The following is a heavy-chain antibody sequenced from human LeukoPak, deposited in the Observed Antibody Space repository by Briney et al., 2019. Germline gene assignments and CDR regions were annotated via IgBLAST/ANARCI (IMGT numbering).Heavy chain of an antibody. CDR3: GRHSVSSPHYFDY. Sequence: PSETLSLTCTVSGGSINSYYWSWLRQPPGKGLEWIGFIYYSGSTHYNSSLKSRVTISVDTSKNQFSLRLSSVTAADTAVYYCGRHSVSSPHYFDYWGQGTLVTVSS. CDR2: IYYSGST. V-gene: IGHV4-59*08. CDR1: GGSINSYY. J-gene: IGHJ4*02. D-gene: IGHD1-26*01.